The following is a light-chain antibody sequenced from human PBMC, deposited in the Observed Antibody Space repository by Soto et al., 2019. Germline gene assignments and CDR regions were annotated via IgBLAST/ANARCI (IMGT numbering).Light chain of an antibody. V-gene: IGKV1-9*01. CDR2: SAS. CDR1: QALSNY. Sequence: IQLTQSPSVLSASVGDTLTITCRASQALSNYLAWYQQKPGKAPDLLIYSASTLQSGVPSRFSGSGSETEFSLTIRALQPEDFATYYCQQLSRCPLTFGGGTKVDI. J-gene: IGKJ4*01. CDR3: QQLSRCPLT.